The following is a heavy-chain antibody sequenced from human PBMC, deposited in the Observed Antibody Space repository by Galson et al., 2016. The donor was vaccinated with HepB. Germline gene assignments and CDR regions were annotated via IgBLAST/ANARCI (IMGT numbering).Heavy chain of an antibody. V-gene: IGHV3-33*08. CDR3: ARDDFGDSIDY. Sequence: SLRLSCAASGFTFRSYVMNWVRQAPGKGLEWVAVIWYDGSNKYYADSVKGRFTISRDNSKNTLYVQMNSLRAEDTAVYYCARDDFGDSIDYWGQGTLVTVSS. CDR2: IWYDGSNK. D-gene: IGHD3-10*01. CDR1: GFTFRSYV. J-gene: IGHJ4*02.